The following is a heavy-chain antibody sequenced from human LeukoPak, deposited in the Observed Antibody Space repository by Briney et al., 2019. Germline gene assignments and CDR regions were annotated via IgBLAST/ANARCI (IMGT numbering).Heavy chain of an antibody. CDR2: ITSSLNYI. J-gene: IGHJ4*02. V-gene: IGHV3-21*01. Sequence: GGSLRLSCAASGFTFSSYSMNWVRQTPGKGLEWVSSITSSLNYIYYADSVKGRFTISRDNAKNSLYLQMNSLSAEDTAVYYCARDLGIAARPTFDYWGQGTLVTVSS. CDR1: GFTFSSYS. CDR3: ARDLGIAARPTFDY. D-gene: IGHD6-6*01.